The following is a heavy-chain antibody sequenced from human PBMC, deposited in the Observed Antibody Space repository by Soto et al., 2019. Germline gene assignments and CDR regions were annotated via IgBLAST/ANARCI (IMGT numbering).Heavy chain of an antibody. CDR3: ARGRHMVVVPAAAYNWFDP. D-gene: IGHD2-2*01. CDR1: GGSFSGYY. J-gene: IGHJ5*02. V-gene: IGHV4-34*01. Sequence: QVQLQQWGAGLLKPSETLSLTCAVYGGSFSGYYWSWIRQPPGKGLEWIGEINHSGSTNYNPSLQSRGTIAVDASKNQFSLTLRSVPAADTAVYYCARGRHMVVVPAAAYNWFDPWGQGALVTVSS. CDR2: INHSGST.